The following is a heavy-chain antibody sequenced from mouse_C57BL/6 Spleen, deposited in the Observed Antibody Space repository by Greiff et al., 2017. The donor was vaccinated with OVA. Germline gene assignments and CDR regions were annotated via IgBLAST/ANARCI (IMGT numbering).Heavy chain of an antibody. CDR2: IYPGDGDT. D-gene: IGHD2-5*01. J-gene: IGHJ2*01. CDR3: ARRVYYSNAYFDY. V-gene: IGHV1-80*01. Sequence: QVQLQQSGAELVKPGASVKISCKASGYAFSSYWMNWVKQRPGKGLEWIGQIYPGDGDTNYNGKFKGKATLTADKSSSTAYMQLSSLTSEDSAVYFCARRVYYSNAYFDYWGQGTTLTVSS. CDR1: GYAFSSYW.